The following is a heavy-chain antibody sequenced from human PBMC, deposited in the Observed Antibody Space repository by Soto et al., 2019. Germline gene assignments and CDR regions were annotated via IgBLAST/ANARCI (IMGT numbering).Heavy chain of an antibody. J-gene: IGHJ6*01. CDR3: ASDDEGWGNNMDV. V-gene: IGHV3-33*01. CDR1: GFRLSNYG. Sequence: QVELVESGGGVVQPGGSLRLSCEASGFRLSNYGMHWVRQAPGKGLDWVAVINAGYEDLYAESVKGRFSISRDNSKNTLYLQMSSLTADDTAVYYCASDDEGWGNNMDVWGLGTTVTVAS. CDR2: INAGYED. D-gene: IGHD3-16*01.